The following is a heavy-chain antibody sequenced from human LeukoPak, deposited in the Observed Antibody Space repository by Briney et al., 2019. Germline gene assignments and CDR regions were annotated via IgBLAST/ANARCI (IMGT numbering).Heavy chain of an antibody. CDR2: IYYSGST. CDR3: ARNSGNYLYFFDY. D-gene: IGHD4-23*01. V-gene: IGHV4-39*01. CDR1: GGSISSITYY. Sequence: TSETLSLTCTVSGGSISSITYYWGWIRQPPGKGLEWIGSIYYSGSTYYNPSLKSRVTISVDTSKNQFSLKLSSVTAADTAVYYCARNSGNYLYFFDYWGQGTLVTVSS. J-gene: IGHJ4*02.